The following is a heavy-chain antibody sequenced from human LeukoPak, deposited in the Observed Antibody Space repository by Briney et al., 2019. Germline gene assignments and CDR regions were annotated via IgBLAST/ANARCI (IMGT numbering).Heavy chain of an antibody. CDR1: GFTFSSYW. CDR3: XXXXXXXXGSYWGDSFDI. Sequence: GGSLRLSCAASGFTFSSYWMSWVRQAPGKGLEWVANIKQDGSEKYYVDSVKGRFTISRDNAKNSLYLQMNSLRAEDTAVYYXXXXXXXXXGSYWGDSFDIWGQGTMVTVSS. V-gene: IGHV3-7*01. D-gene: IGHD1-26*01. J-gene: IGHJ3*02. CDR2: IKQDGSEK.